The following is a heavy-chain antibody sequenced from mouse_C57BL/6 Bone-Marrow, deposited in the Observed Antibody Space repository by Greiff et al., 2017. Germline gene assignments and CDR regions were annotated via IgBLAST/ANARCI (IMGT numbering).Heavy chain of an antibody. CDR2: IRNKANGYTT. CDR1: GFTFTDYY. J-gene: IGHJ4*01. CDR3: ARYGVGDYYAMDY. V-gene: IGHV7-3*01. Sequence: EVQLVESGGGLVQPGGSLSLSCAASGFTFTDYYMSWVRQPPGKALEWLGFIRNKANGYTTEYSASVKGRFTISRDNSQSILYLQMNALRAEDSATYYCARYGVGDYYAMDYWGQGTSDTVSS. D-gene: IGHD1-1*01.